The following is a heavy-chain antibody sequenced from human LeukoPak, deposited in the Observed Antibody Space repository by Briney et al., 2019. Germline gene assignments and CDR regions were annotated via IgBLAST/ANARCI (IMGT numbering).Heavy chain of an antibody. CDR2: INHSGST. D-gene: IGHD4-17*01. CDR3: ARDNNGDLDY. Sequence: PSETLSLTCAVYGGSFSGYYWSWIRQPPGKGLEWIGEINHSGSTNYNPSLKSRVTISVDTSKNQFSLKLSSVTAADTAVYYCARDNNGDLDYWGQGTLVTVSS. CDR1: GGSFSGYY. J-gene: IGHJ4*02. V-gene: IGHV4-34*01.